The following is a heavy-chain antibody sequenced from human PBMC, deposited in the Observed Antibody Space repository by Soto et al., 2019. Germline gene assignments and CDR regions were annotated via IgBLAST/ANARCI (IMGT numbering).Heavy chain of an antibody. CDR1: GGSISTSRSY. CDR3: HQKTGDTDLGFDP. J-gene: IGHJ5*02. Sequence: SETLSLTCNVSGGSISTSRSYWAWIRQPPGKGLEWLANIFYSGSTYYNPSLASRVTVSVDTSKNEFSLKLRSVTAADTAVYARHQKTGDTDLGFDPWGKGTLVPVSS. CDR2: IFYSGST. V-gene: IGHV4-39*01. D-gene: IGHD2-21*01.